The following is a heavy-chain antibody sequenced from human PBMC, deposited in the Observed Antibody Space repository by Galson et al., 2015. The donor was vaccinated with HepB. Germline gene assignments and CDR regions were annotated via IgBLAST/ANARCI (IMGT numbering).Heavy chain of an antibody. Sequence: SLRLSCAASGFTFSSYGMHWVRQAPGKGLEWVAVIWYDGSNKYYADSVKGRFTISRDNSKNTLYLQMNSLRAEDTAVYYCARDQGWYYDSSGYSPVDVGDYWAREPWSPSPQ. V-gene: IGHV3-33*01. CDR2: IWYDGSNK. CDR3: ARDQGWYYDSSGYSPVDVGDY. D-gene: IGHD3-22*01. CDR1: GFTFSSYG. J-gene: IGHJ4*02.